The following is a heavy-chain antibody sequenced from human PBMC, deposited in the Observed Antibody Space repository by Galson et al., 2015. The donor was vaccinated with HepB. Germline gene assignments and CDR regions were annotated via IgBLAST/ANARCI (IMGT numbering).Heavy chain of an antibody. V-gene: IGHV3-74*01. D-gene: IGHD6-13*01. CDR1: GFTFSSYW. CDR3: ARTRGAAAGIFDN. Sequence: SLRLSCAASGFTFSSYWMHWVRQVPGKGLVWVSRINSDGSYITYADSVKGRFTISRDNAKNTLYLQMNSPRAEDTALHYCARTRGAAAGIFDNWGQGSLVTVSS. CDR2: INSDGSYI. J-gene: IGHJ4*02.